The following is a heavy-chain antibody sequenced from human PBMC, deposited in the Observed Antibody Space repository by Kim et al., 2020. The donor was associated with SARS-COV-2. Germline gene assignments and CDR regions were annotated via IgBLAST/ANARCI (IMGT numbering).Heavy chain of an antibody. CDR1: GFTFSNAW. D-gene: IGHD2-15*01. CDR2: IKSKTDGGTT. CDR3: TTTLIVVVVAGRDWFDP. Sequence: GGYLRLSCAASGFTFSNAWMSWVRQAPGKGLEWVGRIKSKTDGGTTDYAAPVKGRFTISRDDSKNTLYLQMNSLKTEDTAVYYCTTTLIVVVVAGRDWFDPWGQGTLVTVSS. V-gene: IGHV3-15*01. J-gene: IGHJ5*02.